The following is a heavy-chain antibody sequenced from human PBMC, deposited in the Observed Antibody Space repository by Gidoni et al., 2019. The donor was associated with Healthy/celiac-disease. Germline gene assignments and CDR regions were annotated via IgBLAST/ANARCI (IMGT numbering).Heavy chain of an antibody. CDR2: IIPIFGTA. CDR3: ARGAPKATAFPDHPDNYYYYGMDV. V-gene: IGHV1-69*01. D-gene: IGHD5-12*01. J-gene: IGHJ6*02. Sequence: QVQLVQSGAEVKKPGSSVKVSCKASGGTFSSYASSGVRQAPGQGLEWMGGIIPIFGTANYAQKFQGRVTITADEPTSTAYMELSSLRSEDTAVYYCARGAPKATAFPDHPDNYYYYGMDVWGQGTTVTVSS. CDR1: GGTFSSYA.